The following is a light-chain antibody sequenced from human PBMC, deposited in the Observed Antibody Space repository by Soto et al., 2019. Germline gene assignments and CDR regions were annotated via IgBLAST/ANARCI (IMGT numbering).Light chain of an antibody. Sequence: PRPRLLNPGEPASISCRSSQSLLYSHGDHYLDWYRQKPGQSPQLLIYLASNRASGVPDRFSFSESDTDIRLKISGVEAVEVGVYYSMQVLHSPRTLGQGARLEIK. CDR2: LAS. J-gene: IGKJ5*01. V-gene: IGKV2-28*01. CDR3: MQVLHSPRT. CDR1: QSLLYSHGDHY.